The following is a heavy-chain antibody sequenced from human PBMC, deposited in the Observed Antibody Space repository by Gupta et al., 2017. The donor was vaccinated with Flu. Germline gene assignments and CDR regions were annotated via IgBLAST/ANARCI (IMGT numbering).Heavy chain of an antibody. V-gene: IGHV1-69*06. Sequence: VQLLQSGAAVTTPGSSVKVSCKASGGTFSSYAISWVRQATGQGLEWMGGIIPIFGTANYAQKLQGRVTITADKSTSTAYMELSSRRAEDTAVYYCARGPGRGYGDYNYWGQGTLVTVSS. D-gene: IGHD4-17*01. J-gene: IGHJ4*02. CDR3: ARGPGRGYGDYNY. CDR2: IIPIFGTA. CDR1: GGTFSSYA.